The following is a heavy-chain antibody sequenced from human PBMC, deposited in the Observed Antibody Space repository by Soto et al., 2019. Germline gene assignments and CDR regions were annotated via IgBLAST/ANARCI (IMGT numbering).Heavy chain of an antibody. Sequence: QVQLVQSGAEVKKPGSSVKVSCKASGVTFSSYAISWVRQAPGQGLEWMGGIIPIFGTANYAQKFQGRVTITADESTSTAYMELSSLRSEDTAVYYCARSYSSSLDFYYGMDVWGQGTTVTVSS. CDR3: ARSYSSSLDFYYGMDV. CDR1: GVTFSSYA. CDR2: IIPIFGTA. V-gene: IGHV1-69*01. D-gene: IGHD6-6*01. J-gene: IGHJ6*02.